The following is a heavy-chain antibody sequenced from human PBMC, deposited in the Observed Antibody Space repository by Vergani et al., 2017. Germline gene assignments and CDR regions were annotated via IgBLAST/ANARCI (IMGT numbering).Heavy chain of an antibody. CDR2: ISSSSSYI. CDR1: GFTFSSYS. J-gene: IGHJ6*02. D-gene: IGHD5-12*01. CDR3: ARDREWLRSTYYYYGMDV. V-gene: IGHV3-21*01. Sequence: EVQLVESGGGLVKPGGSLRLSCAASGFTFSSYSMNWVRQAPGKGLEWVSSISSSSSYIYYADSVKGRFTISRDNAKNSLYLQMNSLRAEDTAVYYCARDREWLRSTYYYYGMDVWGQGP.